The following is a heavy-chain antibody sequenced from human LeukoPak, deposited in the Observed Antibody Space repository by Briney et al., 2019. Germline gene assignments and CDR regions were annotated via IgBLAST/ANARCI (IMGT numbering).Heavy chain of an antibody. CDR2: INYSGST. V-gene: IGHV4-34*01. J-gene: IGHJ5*02. Sequence: SETLSLTCAVYGGSFSGYYWSWIRQPPGKGLEWIGEINYSGSTNYNPSLKSRVTISVDTSKNQFSLKLSSVTAADTAVYYCARGQWRGYCSGGSCYSARIRFDPWGQGTLVTVSS. D-gene: IGHD2-15*01. CDR1: GGSFSGYY. CDR3: ARGQWRGYCSGGSCYSARIRFDP.